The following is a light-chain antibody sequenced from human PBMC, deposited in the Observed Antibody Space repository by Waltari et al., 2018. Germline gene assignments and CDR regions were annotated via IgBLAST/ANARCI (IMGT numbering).Light chain of an antibody. J-gene: IGKJ3*01. CDR3: QHLNSYPPT. V-gene: IGKV1-39*01. CDR1: QSISSY. CDR2: AAS. Sequence: DIQMTQSPSSLSASVGDRVTITCRASQSISSYLNWYQQKPGKAPKLLIYAASSLQSGVPSRFSGSGSGTDFTLTISSLQPEDFATYFCQHLNSYPPTFGPGTIVDIK.